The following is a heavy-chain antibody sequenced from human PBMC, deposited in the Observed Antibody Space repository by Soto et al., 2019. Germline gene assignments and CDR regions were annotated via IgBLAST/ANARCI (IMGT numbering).Heavy chain of an antibody. V-gene: IGHV4-39*01. CDR3: ARLGPPVPPFDP. CDR2: IYYSGNI. D-gene: IGHD4-17*01. Sequence: SETLSLTCTVSGDSITRNSYYWGWIRQPPGKGLEWIGNIYYSGNIYYNPSLKSRVTISADTSKNQFSLKLNSVTAADTAMYYCARLGPPVPPFDPWGQGTLVTVSS. J-gene: IGHJ5*02. CDR1: GDSITRNSYY.